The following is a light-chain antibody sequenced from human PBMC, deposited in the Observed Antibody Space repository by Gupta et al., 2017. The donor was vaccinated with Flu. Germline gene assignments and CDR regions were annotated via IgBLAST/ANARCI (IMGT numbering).Light chain of an antibody. CDR1: QSVSSSY. CDR3: QQYGSSPQT. V-gene: IGKV3-20*01. J-gene: IGKJ1*01. CDR2: GAS. Sequence: GTPSFTPGERTTPCCRASQSVSSSYLAWYQQKRGQAPRLLIDGASSRATGIPDRFSGSGSGTDFTLTSRRLESEDFAVYYCQQYGSSPQTFGQGTKVEI.